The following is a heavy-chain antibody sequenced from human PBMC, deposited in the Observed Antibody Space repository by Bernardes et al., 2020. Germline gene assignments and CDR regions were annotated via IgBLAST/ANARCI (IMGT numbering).Heavy chain of an antibody. V-gene: IGHV3-30*03. CDR1: GFTFSSYG. D-gene: IGHD2-15*01. CDR2: ISYDGRNK. Sequence: GGSLRLSCAASGFTFSSYGMHWVRQAPGKGLEWVAVISYDGRNKYYADSVKGRFTISRDNSKNTLYLQMNSLRAEDTAVYYCARVCCGPYYGMDVWGQGTTVTVSS. CDR3: ARVCCGPYYGMDV. J-gene: IGHJ6*02.